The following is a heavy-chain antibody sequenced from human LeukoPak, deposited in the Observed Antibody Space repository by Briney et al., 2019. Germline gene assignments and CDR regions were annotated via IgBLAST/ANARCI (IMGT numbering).Heavy chain of an antibody. D-gene: IGHD4-17*01. J-gene: IGHJ4*02. CDR1: GFTFSSYS. V-gene: IGHV3-48*04. CDR2: ISSSSSTI. Sequence: GGSLRLSCAASGFTFSSYSMNWVRRAPGKGLEWVSYISSSSSTIYYADSVKGRFTISRDNAKNSLYLQMNSLRAEDTAVYYCARGYYGLDGYWGQGTLVTVSS. CDR3: ARGYYGLDGY.